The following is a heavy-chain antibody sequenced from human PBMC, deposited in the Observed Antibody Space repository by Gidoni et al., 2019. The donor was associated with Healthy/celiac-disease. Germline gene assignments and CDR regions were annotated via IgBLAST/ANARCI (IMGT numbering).Heavy chain of an antibody. CDR2: IYYSGST. CDR3: ASWVGAHYYYYMDV. D-gene: IGHD3-16*01. CDR1: GGSISSYY. J-gene: IGHJ6*03. V-gene: IGHV4-59*01. Sequence: QVQLQESGPGLVKPSETLSLTCTVSGGSISSYYWSWIRQPPGKGPEWIGYIYYSGSTNYNPSLKSRVTISVDTSKNQFSLKLSSVTAADTAVYYCASWVGAHYYYYMDVWGKGTTVTVSS.